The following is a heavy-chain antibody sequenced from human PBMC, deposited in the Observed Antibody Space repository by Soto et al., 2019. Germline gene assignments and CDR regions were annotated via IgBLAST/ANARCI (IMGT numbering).Heavy chain of an antibody. CDR1: GYSFTSYW. Sequence: PGESLKISCKGSGYSFTSYWIGWVRQMPGKGLEWMGIIYPGDSDTRYSPSFQGQVTISADKSISTAYLQWSSLKASDTAMYYCARGSYYYDSSGYRQYDYWGQGTLVTVSS. D-gene: IGHD3-22*01. CDR2: IYPGDSDT. V-gene: IGHV5-51*01. J-gene: IGHJ4*02. CDR3: ARGSYYYDSSGYRQYDY.